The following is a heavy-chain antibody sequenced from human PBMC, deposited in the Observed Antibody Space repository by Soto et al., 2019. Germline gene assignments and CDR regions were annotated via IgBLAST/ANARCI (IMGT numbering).Heavy chain of an antibody. CDR2: IYHSGST. Sequence: PSETLPLTCAVSGGSISSGGYSWSWIRKPPGKGLEWIGYIYHSGSTYYNPSLKSRVTISVDRSKNQFSLKLSSVTAADTAVYYCARIYCTNGVCHFDYWGQGTLVTVSS. CDR1: GGSISSGGYS. J-gene: IGHJ4*02. CDR3: ARIYCTNGVCHFDY. D-gene: IGHD2-8*01. V-gene: IGHV4-30-2*01.